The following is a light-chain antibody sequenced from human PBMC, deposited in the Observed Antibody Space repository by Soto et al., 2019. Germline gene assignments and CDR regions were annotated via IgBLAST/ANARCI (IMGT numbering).Light chain of an antibody. Sequence: EIVLTQSPGTLSLSPGERATLSCRASQSVSSSYLAWYQQKPGQAPRLLIYGASSRATGIPDRFSGSGSGTDFTLTISIMEPEDFAVYYCQQYGSSPPLTFGGGTKLEIK. CDR2: GAS. CDR3: QQYGSSPPLT. J-gene: IGKJ4*01. V-gene: IGKV3-20*01. CDR1: QSVSSSY.